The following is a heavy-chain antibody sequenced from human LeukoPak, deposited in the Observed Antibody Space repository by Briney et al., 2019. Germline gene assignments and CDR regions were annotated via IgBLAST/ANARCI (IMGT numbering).Heavy chain of an antibody. J-gene: IGHJ4*02. CDR2: INSGGNST. D-gene: IGHD2-2*01. CDR3: ARTRYCSGISCFYAN. Sequence: GGSLRLSCAASGFTFSSFEMNWVRQAPGKGLEWVSAINSGGNSTYYADSVKGRFTISRDNSKNTLYLQMSSLKAEDTAVYYCARTRYCSGISCFYANWGQGTLVTVSS. CDR1: GFTFSSFE. V-gene: IGHV3-23*01.